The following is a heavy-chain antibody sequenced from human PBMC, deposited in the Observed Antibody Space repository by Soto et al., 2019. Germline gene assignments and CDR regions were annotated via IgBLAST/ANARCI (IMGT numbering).Heavy chain of an antibody. J-gene: IGHJ6*02. CDR1: GFTFSSYA. Sequence: GWSRILSWAASGFTFSSYAMHWVRQAPGKGLEWVAVISYDGSNKYYADSVKGRFTISRYNSKKTLYLQMNSLRAEDTAVYYCARDHHVSGMDVWGHGTPV. V-gene: IGHV3-30-3*01. CDR3: ARDHHVSGMDV. CDR2: ISYDGSNK.